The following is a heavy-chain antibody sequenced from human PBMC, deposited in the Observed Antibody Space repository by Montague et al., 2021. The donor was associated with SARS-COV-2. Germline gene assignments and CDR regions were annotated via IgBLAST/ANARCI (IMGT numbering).Heavy chain of an antibody. J-gene: IGHJ4*02. V-gene: IGHV4-31*01. CDR2: IYYSGCT. CDR3: ARAGITIFGLVTHFGY. D-gene: IGHD3-3*01. Sequence: TLSLTCTVSGGSISSCGYYWSWIRQHPGKGLEWIGYIYYSGCTYSNPSLRSPVTVSVDTSKNPFPLRLSSVTAADTAVYYCARAGITIFGLVTHFGYWGTGTL. CDR1: GGSISSCGYY.